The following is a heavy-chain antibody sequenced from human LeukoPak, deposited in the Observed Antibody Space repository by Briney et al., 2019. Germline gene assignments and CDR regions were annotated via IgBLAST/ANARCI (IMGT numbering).Heavy chain of an antibody. CDR1: GFTFDDYA. V-gene: IGHV3-9*01. D-gene: IGHD3-22*01. J-gene: IGHJ5*02. CDR3: AKGVSGYQGCWFDP. Sequence: GRSLRLSCAASGFTFDDYAMHWVRQAPGKGLEWVSGISWNSGSIGYADSVKGRFTISRDNAKNSLYLQMNSLRAEDTALYYCAKGVSGYQGCWFDPWGQGTLVTVSS. CDR2: ISWNSGSI.